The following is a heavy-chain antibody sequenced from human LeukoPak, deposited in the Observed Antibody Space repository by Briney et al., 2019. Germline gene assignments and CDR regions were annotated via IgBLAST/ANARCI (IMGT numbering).Heavy chain of an antibody. CDR3: ASHAPSGWYAGGSYYFDY. V-gene: IGHV3-23*01. CDR1: GFTFSSYA. Sequence: GGSLRLSCAASGFTFSSYAMSWVRQAPGKGLEWVSAISGSGGSTYYADSVKGRFTISRDNSKNTLYLQMNSLRAEDTAVYYCASHAPSGWYAGGSYYFDYWGQGTLVTVSS. J-gene: IGHJ4*02. CDR2: ISGSGGST. D-gene: IGHD6-19*01.